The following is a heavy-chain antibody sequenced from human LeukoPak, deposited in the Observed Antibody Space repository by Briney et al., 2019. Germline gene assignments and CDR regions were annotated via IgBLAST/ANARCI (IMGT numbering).Heavy chain of an antibody. J-gene: IGHJ6*02. V-gene: IGHV3-13*01. CDR2: IGTAGDT. CDR1: GFTFSSYD. CDR3: AAGYYYYGMDF. Sequence: GGSLRLSCAASGFTFSSYDMHWVRQATGKGLEWVSAIGTAGDTYYTDSVKGRFTISRDNSKNTLYLQMNSPRAEDTAVYYCAAGYYYYGMDFWGQGTTVTVSS. D-gene: IGHD6-19*01.